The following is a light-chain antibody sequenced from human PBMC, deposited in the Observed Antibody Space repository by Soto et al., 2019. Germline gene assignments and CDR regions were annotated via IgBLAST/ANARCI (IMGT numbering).Light chain of an antibody. CDR2: GAS. Sequence: DVQMTQSPSTLSASVGDRVTITCRASQGISNYLAWYQQKPGTAPNLLIYGASTLQSGVPSRFGGSGSGTEFTLTISSLQPDDFATYYCQQYQTYPLTFGGGTKVDIK. V-gene: IGKV1-16*01. CDR3: QQYQTYPLT. CDR1: QGISNY. J-gene: IGKJ4*01.